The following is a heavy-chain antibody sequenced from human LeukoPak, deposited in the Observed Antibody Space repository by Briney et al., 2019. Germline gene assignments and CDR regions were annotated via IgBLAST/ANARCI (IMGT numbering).Heavy chain of an antibody. Sequence: SETLSLTCTVSGGSVSSYYWSWIRQPPGKGLEWIGYIYHSGSTYYNPSLKSRVTISVDRSKNQFSLKLSSVTAADTAVYYCARWVGATRFDYWGQGTLVTVSS. D-gene: IGHD1-26*01. CDR1: GGSVSSYY. CDR2: IYHSGST. J-gene: IGHJ4*02. V-gene: IGHV4-59*04. CDR3: ARWVGATRFDY.